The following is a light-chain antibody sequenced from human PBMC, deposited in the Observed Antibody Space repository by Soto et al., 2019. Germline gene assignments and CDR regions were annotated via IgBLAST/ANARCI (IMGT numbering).Light chain of an antibody. J-gene: IGKJ1*01. CDR2: DVS. Sequence: IKMTQSHSTLFASFGDRVTITCRASQRINSCLAWYQQKPGKAPKLLIYDVSTLDRGVPSSFNDSASGTEFTLAISSLASDDFATDYCQHYHRHSTFSQGAKV. CDR3: QHYHRHST. CDR1: QRINSC. V-gene: IGKV1-5*01.